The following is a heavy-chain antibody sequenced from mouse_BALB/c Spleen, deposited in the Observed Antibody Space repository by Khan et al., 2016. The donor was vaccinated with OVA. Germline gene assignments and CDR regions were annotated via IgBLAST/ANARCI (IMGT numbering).Heavy chain of an antibody. CDR1: GYTFTNYG. V-gene: IGHV9-3-1*01. J-gene: IGHJ4*01. Sequence: QIQLVQSGPELKKPGETVKISCKASGYTFTNYGMNWVKQSPGKALKWMGWINTYTGEPTYADDFKGRFAFSLETSANTAFLQINNLKNEDTATYCGARPPYFSDTLDRWGQGTSVTVSA. D-gene: IGHD2-10*01. CDR2: INTYTGEP. CDR3: ARPPYFSDTLDR.